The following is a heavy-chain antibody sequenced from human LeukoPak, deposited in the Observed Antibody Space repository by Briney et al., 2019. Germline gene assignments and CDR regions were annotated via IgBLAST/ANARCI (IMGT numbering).Heavy chain of an antibody. CDR1: GFTFSSYS. CDR3: ARDTRGIYDYIWGSYRYTAIGY. Sequence: GGSLRLSCAASGFTFSSYSMNWVRQAPGKELEWVSSISSSSSYIYYADSVKGRFTISRDNAKNSLYLQMNSLRAEDTAVYYCARDTRGIYDYIWGSYRYTAIGYWGQGTLVTVSS. CDR2: ISSSSSYI. V-gene: IGHV3-21*01. J-gene: IGHJ4*02. D-gene: IGHD3-16*02.